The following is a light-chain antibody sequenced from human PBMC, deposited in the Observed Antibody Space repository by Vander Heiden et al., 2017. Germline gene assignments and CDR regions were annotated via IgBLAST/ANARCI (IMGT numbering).Light chain of an antibody. V-gene: IGKV1-13*02. Sequence: AIQMTQSPSSLSASVGDRVTITCRASQGINSRLAWYQQKPGKVPKLLIYAASSLESGVPSRFSGSGSGTDFTLTISSLQTEDVATYYCQQYKGDPDTLGEGTKLEIK. CDR1: QGINSR. J-gene: IGKJ2*01. CDR3: QQYKGDPDT. CDR2: AAS.